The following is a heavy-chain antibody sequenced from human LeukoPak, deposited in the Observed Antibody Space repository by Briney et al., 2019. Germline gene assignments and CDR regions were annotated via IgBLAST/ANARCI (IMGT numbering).Heavy chain of an antibody. V-gene: IGHV3-7*03. D-gene: IGHD6-13*01. CDR2: INQDGGAK. CDR3: ATIDSSSPRD. Sequence: GGSLRLSCVASAFTFSSYWMTWVRQQPGKGLEWVANINQDGGAKYYLDSVKGRFTISRDNANNSLYLQMNSLRVDDTAVYYCATIDSSSPRDWGQGTLVTVSS. CDR1: AFTFSSYW. J-gene: IGHJ4*02.